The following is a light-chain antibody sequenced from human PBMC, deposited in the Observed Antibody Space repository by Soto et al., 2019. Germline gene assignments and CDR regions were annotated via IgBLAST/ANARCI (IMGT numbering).Light chain of an antibody. CDR2: AAS. V-gene: IGKV1-9*01. J-gene: IGKJ4*01. CDR1: QGIRNF. Sequence: DIELTQSPSFLSASVGDRVTITCRASQGIRNFLAWYQQKLGKAPKLLIYAASTLESGVSLRFSGSGSGTEFTLTISNLQPEDLATYYCQHLNSYPRALAFGGGTKVEI. CDR3: QHLNSYPRALA.